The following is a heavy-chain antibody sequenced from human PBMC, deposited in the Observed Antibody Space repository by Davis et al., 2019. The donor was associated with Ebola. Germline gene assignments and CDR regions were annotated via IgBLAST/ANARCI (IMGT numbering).Heavy chain of an antibody. J-gene: IGHJ4*02. CDR2: ISAYNGNT. CDR3: ASGKMGYTYGRFDY. D-gene: IGHD5-18*01. Sequence: ASVKVSCKASGYTFTSYGISWVRQAPGQGLEWMGWISAYNGNTNYAQKLQGRVSMTTDTSTNTAYMELGSLTFDDTAVYYCASGKMGYTYGRFDYWGQGTLVTVSS. V-gene: IGHV1-18*01. CDR1: GYTFTSYG.